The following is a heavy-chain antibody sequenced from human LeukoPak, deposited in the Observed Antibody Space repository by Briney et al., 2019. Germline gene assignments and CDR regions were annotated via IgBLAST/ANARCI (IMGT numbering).Heavy chain of an antibody. D-gene: IGHD2-8*02. CDR1: GGSINKATYY. CDR3: ARDYVVDSTLVAFFDY. CDR2: LSSSGST. V-gene: IGHV4-39*07. Sequence: SETLSLTCTVSGGSINKATYYWGWIRQPPGKGLEWIGSLSSSGSTYYNPSLKGRVTSSLDTSKNQFSLKLSSVAAADTAVYYCARDYVVDSTLVAFFDYWGQGMLVTVSS. J-gene: IGHJ4*02.